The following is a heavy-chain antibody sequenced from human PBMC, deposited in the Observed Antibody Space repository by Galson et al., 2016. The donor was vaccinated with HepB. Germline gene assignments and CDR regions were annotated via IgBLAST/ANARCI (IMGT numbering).Heavy chain of an antibody. D-gene: IGHD5-24*01. CDR2: ISDNSGGT. V-gene: IGHV3-23*01. J-gene: IGHJ4*02. CDR1: GFTFSSFA. CDR3: AKGRWDFDS. Sequence: SLRLSCAASGFTFSSFAMSWVRQAPGKGLEWVSGISDNSGGTYYADSVKGRVTISRDNSKNTLYLQMHSLRGEDTAVYYCAKGRWDFDSWGQGTLVTVSS.